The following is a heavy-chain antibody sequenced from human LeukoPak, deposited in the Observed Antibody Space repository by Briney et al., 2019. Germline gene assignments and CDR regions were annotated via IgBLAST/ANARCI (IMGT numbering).Heavy chain of an antibody. V-gene: IGHV3-49*03. Sequence: GGSLRLSCTASGFTFGDYAMSWFRQAPGKGLEWVGFIRSRAYGGTTEYAASVKGRFTISRDDSKSIAYLRMNSLKTEDTAVYYCVRGKYYYYYYMDVWGKGTTVTVSS. CDR3: VRGKYYYYYYMDV. CDR1: GFTFGDYA. CDR2: IRSRAYGGTT. J-gene: IGHJ6*03. D-gene: IGHD3-16*01.